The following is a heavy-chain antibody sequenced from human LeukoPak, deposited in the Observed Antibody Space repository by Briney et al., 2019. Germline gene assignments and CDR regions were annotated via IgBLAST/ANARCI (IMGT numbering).Heavy chain of an antibody. Sequence: ASVKVSCKASGYTFTSYDINWVRQATGQGLEWMGWMNPNSGNTGYAQKFQGRVTMTRNTSISTAYMELSSLRSEDTAVYCCARLRDYYDSSGYYYVLDYWGQGTWSPSPQ. CDR2: MNPNSGNT. D-gene: IGHD3-22*01. CDR3: ARLRDYYDSSGYYYVLDY. V-gene: IGHV1-8*01. J-gene: IGHJ4*02. CDR1: GYTFTSYD.